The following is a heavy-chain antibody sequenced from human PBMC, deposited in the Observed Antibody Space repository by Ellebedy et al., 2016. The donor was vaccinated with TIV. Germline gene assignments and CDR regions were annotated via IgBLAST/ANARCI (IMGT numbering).Heavy chain of an antibody. CDR1: GDSVSTDIG. J-gene: IGHJ6*02. Sequence: SQTLSLTCVISGDSVSTDIGWNWIRQSPSRGLEWLGRTYYRSKWNNDYAVSLKSRITINPDTSKNQFSLQLNSVIPDDTAVYYCARVWFGSGMGVWGQGTTVTVSS. CDR3: ARVWFGSGMGV. CDR2: TYYRSKWNN. D-gene: IGHD3-16*01. V-gene: IGHV6-1*01.